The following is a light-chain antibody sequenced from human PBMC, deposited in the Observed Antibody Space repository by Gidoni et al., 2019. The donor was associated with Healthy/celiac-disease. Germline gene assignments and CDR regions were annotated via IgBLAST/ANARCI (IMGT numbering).Light chain of an antibody. CDR1: SSNIGSNT. V-gene: IGLV1-44*01. CDR2: SNN. CDR3: AAWDDSLNGRYV. J-gene: IGLJ1*01. Sequence: QSVLTQPPSASGTPGQRVTISCSGSSSNIGSNTVNWYQQLPGTAPKHLIYSNNPRPSGVPDRFSGSKSGTSASLAISGLQSEDEADYYCAAWDDSLNGRYVFGTGTKVTVL.